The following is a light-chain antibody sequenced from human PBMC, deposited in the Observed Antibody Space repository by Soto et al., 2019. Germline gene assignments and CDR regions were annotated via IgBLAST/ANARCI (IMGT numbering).Light chain of an antibody. J-gene: IGLJ1*01. Sequence: QSALTQPASVSGSPGQSITISCTGTSSDVGGYNYVSWYQQHPGKAPKLMIYEVSTRPSGVSNRFSGSKSGNTASLTISGLQAEDDADYYCSSYTSSSTYAFGSGTKVTLL. CDR3: SSYTSSSTYA. CDR1: SSDVGGYNY. V-gene: IGLV2-14*01. CDR2: EVS.